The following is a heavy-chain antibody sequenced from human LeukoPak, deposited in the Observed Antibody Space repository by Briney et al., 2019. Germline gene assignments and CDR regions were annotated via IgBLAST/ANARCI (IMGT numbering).Heavy chain of an antibody. V-gene: IGHV4-39*01. CDR1: GGSISSSSYY. CDR3: ASIAARLIFDYYYYMDV. J-gene: IGHJ6*03. D-gene: IGHD6-6*01. CDR2: IYYSGST. Sequence: PSETLSLTCTVSGGSISSSSYYWGWIRQPPGKGLEWIGSIYYSGSTYYNPSLKSRVTIPVDTSKNQFSLKLSSVTAADTAVYYCASIAARLIFDYYYYMDVWGKGTTVTVSS.